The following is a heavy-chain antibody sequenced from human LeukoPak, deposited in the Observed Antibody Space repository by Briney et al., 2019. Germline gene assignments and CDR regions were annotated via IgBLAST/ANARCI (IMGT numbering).Heavy chain of an antibody. J-gene: IGHJ4*02. V-gene: IGHV4-59*08. CDR3: ATGRYYDNVWGSYRPSFDF. CDR1: GGFIIGYY. CDR2: IDYSGST. Sequence: SATLSLTCTVSGGFIIGYYWSWIRQPPGKGLEWIGYIDYSGSTNYNPSLKSRVTISIDTSKNQFSLKLSSVTAADTAVYHCATGRYYDNVWGSYRPSFDFWGQGTLATVSS. D-gene: IGHD3-16*02.